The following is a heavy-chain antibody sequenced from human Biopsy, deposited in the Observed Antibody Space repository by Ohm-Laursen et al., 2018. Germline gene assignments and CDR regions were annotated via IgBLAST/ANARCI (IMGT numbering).Heavy chain of an antibody. CDR2: LWYDGTNK. V-gene: IGHV3-33*08. Sequence: SSLRLSCAAFGFPFHNYAMNWVRQAPGKGLEWVAVLWYDGTNKYYADSVKGRFTISRDNSKNTLYLQMNSLRAEDTAMYYCARPTNARAGGAPFDIWGQGTMVTVSS. D-gene: IGHD1-1*01. CDR3: ARPTNARAGGAPFDI. CDR1: GFPFHNYA. J-gene: IGHJ3*02.